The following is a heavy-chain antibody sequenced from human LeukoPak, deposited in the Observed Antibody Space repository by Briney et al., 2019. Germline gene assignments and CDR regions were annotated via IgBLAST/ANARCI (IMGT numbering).Heavy chain of an antibody. V-gene: IGHV4-59*01. CDR3: ASPFTPGQYYYGMDV. Sequence: SETLSLTCTVSGGSISSYYWSWIRQPPGKGLEWIGYIYYSGSTNYNPSLKSRVTISVDTSKNRFSLKLSSVTAADTAVYYCASPFTPGQYYYGMDVWGQGTTVTVSS. CDR1: GGSISSYY. J-gene: IGHJ6*02. CDR2: IYYSGST.